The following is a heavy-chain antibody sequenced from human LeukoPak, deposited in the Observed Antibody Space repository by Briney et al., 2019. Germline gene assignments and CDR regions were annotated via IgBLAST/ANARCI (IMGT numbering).Heavy chain of an antibody. Sequence: PSETLSLTCAVYGGSFSGYYWSWIRQPPGKGLEWIGYIYYSGSTNYNPSLKSRVTISVDTSKNQFSLKLSSVTAADTAVYYCARQHSSGWTPYYFDYWGQGTLVTVSS. V-gene: IGHV4-59*01. CDR3: ARQHSSGWTPYYFDY. CDR1: GGSFSGYY. D-gene: IGHD6-19*01. CDR2: IYYSGST. J-gene: IGHJ4*02.